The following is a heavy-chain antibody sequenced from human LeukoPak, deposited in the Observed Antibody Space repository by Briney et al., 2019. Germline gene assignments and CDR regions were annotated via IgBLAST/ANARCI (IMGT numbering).Heavy chain of an antibody. V-gene: IGHV3-74*01. CDR1: GFTFSTYW. D-gene: IGHD3-9*01. CDR3: AKAKYYDILTGKLGGYYFDY. CDR2: INTNERST. J-gene: IGHJ4*02. Sequence: PGGSLRLSCAASGFTFSTYWMLWVRQAPGKGLVWVSRINTNERSTSYADSVKGRFTISRDNAKNTLYLQMNSLRAEDTALYYCAKAKYYDILTGKLGGYYFDYWDQGTLITVSS.